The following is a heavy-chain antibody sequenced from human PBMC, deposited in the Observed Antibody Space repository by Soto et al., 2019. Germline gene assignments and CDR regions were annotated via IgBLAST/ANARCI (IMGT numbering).Heavy chain of an antibody. J-gene: IGHJ4*02. CDR2: ISAYNSNT. V-gene: IGHV1-18*01. D-gene: IGHD6-19*01. CDR3: ARIHIAVAGYYFDY. Sequence: QVQFVQSGAEVKKPGASVKVSCKASGYSFTSYGISWVRQAPGQGLEWMGWISAYNSNTNYAQKFQDRVTMTTDTSTSTDYMELRSLRSDDTAVYYCARIHIAVAGYYFDYWGQGTLVTVSS. CDR1: GYSFTSYG.